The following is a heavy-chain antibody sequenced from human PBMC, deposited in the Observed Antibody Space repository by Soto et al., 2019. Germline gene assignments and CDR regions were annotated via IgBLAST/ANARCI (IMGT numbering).Heavy chain of an antibody. D-gene: IGHD3-16*01. CDR1: GYTFTSYG. Sequence: QVQLVQSGAEVKKPGASVKVSCKASGYTFTSYGISWVRQAPGQGLEWMGWISAYNGNTNSAQKLHGRVTMTTYTSTSTAYMELRSLSSDDTAVYYCARMITFGDKYYGMDVWGQGTTVTVSS. V-gene: IGHV1-18*01. CDR3: ARMITFGDKYYGMDV. J-gene: IGHJ6*02. CDR2: ISAYNGNT.